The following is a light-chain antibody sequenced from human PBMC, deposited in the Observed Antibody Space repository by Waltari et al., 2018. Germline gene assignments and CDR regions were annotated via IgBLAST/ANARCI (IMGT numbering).Light chain of an antibody. V-gene: IGLV1-51*01. J-gene: IGLJ2*01. CDR1: SSNIGNNY. CDR3: ATWDGSLSAVV. Sequence: QSVLTQPPSVSAAPGQKVTISCSGSSSNIGNNYVSCYQHLPVTAPKLLIYDNNKRPSGIPDRFSGSKSGTSATLAITGLQTGDEGDYYCATWDGSLSAVVFGGGTKLTVL. CDR2: DNN.